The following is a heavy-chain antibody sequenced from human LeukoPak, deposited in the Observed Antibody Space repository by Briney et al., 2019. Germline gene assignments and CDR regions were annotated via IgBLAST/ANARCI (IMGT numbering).Heavy chain of an antibody. D-gene: IGHD5-24*01. J-gene: IGHJ4*02. Sequence: PSETLSLTCTVSGGSISSSSYYWGWIRQPPGKGLEWIGSIYYSGSTYYNPSLKSRVTISVDTSKNQFSLKLSSVTAADTAVYYCARGQRIVEMATIYYFDYWGQGTLVTVSS. CDR2: IYYSGST. V-gene: IGHV4-39*01. CDR1: GGSISSSSYY. CDR3: ARGQRIVEMATIYYFDY.